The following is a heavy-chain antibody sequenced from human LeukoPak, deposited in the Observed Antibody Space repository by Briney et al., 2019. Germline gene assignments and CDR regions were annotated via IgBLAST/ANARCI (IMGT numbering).Heavy chain of an antibody. CDR2: TYCSGSI. CDR1: GGPIRSSIW. D-gene: IGHD5-12*01. Sequence: SDTLSLIRAVSGGPIRSSIWWGWARQPPGKGLEWIGETYCSGSIKHNPSLKSRVTISVAKSKNQFSLKLSSVTAADTAVYYCARAVSGYDYETYYYYMDVWGKGTTVTVSS. CDR3: ARAVSGYDYETYYYYMDV. V-gene: IGHV4-4*02. J-gene: IGHJ6*03.